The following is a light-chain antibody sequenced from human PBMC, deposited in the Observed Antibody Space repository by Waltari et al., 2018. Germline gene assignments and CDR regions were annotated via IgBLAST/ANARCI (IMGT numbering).Light chain of an antibody. V-gene: IGKV1-8*01. CDR2: AAS. J-gene: IGKJ1*01. Sequence: AIRITQSPSSLSASTGDRVTITCRASQGISSYLAWYQQKPGKAPKLLLYAASTLHSGVPSRFSGSGSGTDFSLTISCLQSEDFATYYCQHYYSYPRTFGQGTKVEIK. CDR3: QHYYSYPRT. CDR1: QGISSY.